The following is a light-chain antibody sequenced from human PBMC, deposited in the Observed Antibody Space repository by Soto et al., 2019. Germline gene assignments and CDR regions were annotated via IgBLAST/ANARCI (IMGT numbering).Light chain of an antibody. CDR1: ISDVGGYNY. Sequence: QSALTQPASVSGSVEQSITISCTVTISDVGGYNYVSWYQQHPCEAPKLMIDDVSNRHPGVSNHFSSSKSGNTASLNISGLQAEDEADYYCSSYTSSSTLRFGGGTKLTVL. V-gene: IGLV2-14*01. CDR3: SSYTSSSTLR. CDR2: DVS. J-gene: IGLJ3*02.